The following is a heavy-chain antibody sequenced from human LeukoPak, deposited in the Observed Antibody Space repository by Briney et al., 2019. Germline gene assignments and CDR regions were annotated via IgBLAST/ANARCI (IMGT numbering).Heavy chain of an antibody. V-gene: IGHV3-21*04. CDR3: AKDRRAGSYDY. J-gene: IGHJ4*02. CDR1: EFTFSSYS. D-gene: IGHD3-10*01. Sequence: PGWSLRLSCAASEFTFSSYSMNWVRQAPGKGLEWVSSISSSSSYIYYADSVKGRFTISRDNSKNTLYLQMNSLRAEDTAVYYCAKDRRAGSYDYWGQGTLVTVSS. CDR2: ISSSSSYI.